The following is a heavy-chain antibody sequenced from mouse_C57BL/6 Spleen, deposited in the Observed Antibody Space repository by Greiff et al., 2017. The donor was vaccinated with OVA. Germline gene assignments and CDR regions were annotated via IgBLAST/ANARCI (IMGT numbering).Heavy chain of an antibody. V-gene: IGHV5-9-1*02. CDR3: TRDRSDGNYWFAY. J-gene: IGHJ3*01. CDR1: GFTFSSYA. CDR2: ISSGGGYI. Sequence: EVQRVESGEGLVKPGGSLKLSCAASGFTFSSYAMSWVRQTPEKRLEWVAYISSGGGYIYYADTVKGRFTISRDNARNTLYLQMRSLKSEDTAMYYCTRDRSDGNYWFAYWGQGTLVTVSA. D-gene: IGHD2-1*01.